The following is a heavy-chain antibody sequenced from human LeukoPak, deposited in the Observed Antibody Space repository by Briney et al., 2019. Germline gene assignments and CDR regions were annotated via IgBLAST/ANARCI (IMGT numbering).Heavy chain of an antibody. CDR3: ARGVRFLTGYYISY. D-gene: IGHD3-9*01. CDR2: IYYSGST. Sequence: TSETLSLTCTVSGGSISSGGSYWSWIRQHPGKGLEWIGYIYYSGSTYYNPSLKSRVTISVDTSKNQFSLKLSSVTAADTAVYYCARGVRFLTGYYISYWGQGTLVTVSS. V-gene: IGHV4-31*03. J-gene: IGHJ4*02. CDR1: GGSISSGGSY.